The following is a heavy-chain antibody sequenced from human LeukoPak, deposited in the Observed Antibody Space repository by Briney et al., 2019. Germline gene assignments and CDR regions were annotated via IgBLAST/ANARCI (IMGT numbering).Heavy chain of an antibody. Sequence: SETLSLTCTVSGGSISSYYWSWIRQPAGKGLEWIGRIYTSGSTNYNPSLKSRVTMSVDTSKNQFSLKLSSVTAADTAVYYCTRDSSSHLRFDYWGQGTLVTVSS. CDR3: TRDSSSHLRFDY. D-gene: IGHD6-13*01. J-gene: IGHJ4*02. CDR2: IYTSGST. V-gene: IGHV4-4*07. CDR1: GGSISSYY.